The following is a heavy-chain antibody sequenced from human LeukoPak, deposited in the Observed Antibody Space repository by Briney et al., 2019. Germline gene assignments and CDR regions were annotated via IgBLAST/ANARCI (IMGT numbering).Heavy chain of an antibody. CDR3: ARDPPRYDFWSGYYDY. CDR2: ISSSSSTI. V-gene: IGHV3-48*01. CDR1: GFTFSSYS. J-gene: IGHJ4*02. Sequence: GGSLRLSCAASGFTFSSYSMNWVRQAPGKGLEWVSYISSSSSTIHYADSVKGRFTISRDNAKNSLYLQMNSLRAEDTAVYYCARDPPRYDFWSGYYDYWGQGTLVTVSS. D-gene: IGHD3-3*01.